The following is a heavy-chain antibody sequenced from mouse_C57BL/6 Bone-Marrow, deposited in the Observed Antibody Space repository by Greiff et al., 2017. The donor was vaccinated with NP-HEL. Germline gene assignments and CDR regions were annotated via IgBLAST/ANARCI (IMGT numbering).Heavy chain of an antibody. CDR3: ARRAYYSKGDYFDY. V-gene: IGHV3-6*01. CDR2: ISYDGSN. Sequence: EVKLVESGPGLVKPSQSLSLTCSVTGYSITSGYYWNWIRQFPGNKLEWMGYISYDGSNNYNPSLKNRISITRDTSKNQFFLKLNSVTTEDTATYYCARRAYYSKGDYFDYWGQGTTLTVSS. D-gene: IGHD2-5*01. CDR1: GYSITSGYY. J-gene: IGHJ2*01.